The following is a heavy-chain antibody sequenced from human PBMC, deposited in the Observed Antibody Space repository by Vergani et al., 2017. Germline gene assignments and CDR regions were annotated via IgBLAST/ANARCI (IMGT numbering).Heavy chain of an antibody. CDR2: INPKSGDT. V-gene: IGHV1-2*02. D-gene: IGHD3-22*01. Sequence: QVQHVQSGAEVKKPGASMKVSCKTSGDIFTGYYMHWVRLAPGQGLEWMGGINPKSGDTKYAQKFQGRVTMTRDTSINTAYMELSRLKGDDTAVYYCARRYHFDNSGYRNVLDIWGQGTMVTVSA. CDR1: GDIFTGYY. CDR3: ARRYHFDNSGYRNVLDI. J-gene: IGHJ3*02.